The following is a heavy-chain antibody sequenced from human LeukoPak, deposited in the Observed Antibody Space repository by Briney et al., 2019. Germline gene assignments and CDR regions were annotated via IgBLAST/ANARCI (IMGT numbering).Heavy chain of an antibody. D-gene: IGHD3-16*01. V-gene: IGHV4-59*01. Sequence: SETLSHPCTDSGGSICSYYSSWIRQPPGKGLEWIGYMSYSGSTNYNPSLKSRVTISVDTSKNQFSLRLSSVTAADTAVYYCARGGGSTTQGLDLDRWGQGTLVTVSS. CDR3: ARGGGSTTQGLDLDR. CDR2: MSYSGST. J-gene: IGHJ5*02. CDR1: GGSICSYY.